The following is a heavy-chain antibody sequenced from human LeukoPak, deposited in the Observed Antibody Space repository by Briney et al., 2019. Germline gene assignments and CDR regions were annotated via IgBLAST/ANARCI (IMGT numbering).Heavy chain of an antibody. CDR1: GFTFSDYA. V-gene: IGHV3-23*01. CDR3: AKGGSGSLRGYYGMDV. D-gene: IGHD3-10*01. J-gene: IGHJ6*02. Sequence: GGSLRLSCAASGFTFSDYAMSWVRQAPGKGLEWVSGISGSGGSTTYADSVKGRFTITRDNSKNTHFLQMNSLRAEDLALYYCAKGGSGSLRGYYGMDVWGQGTTVTVSS. CDR2: ISGSGGST.